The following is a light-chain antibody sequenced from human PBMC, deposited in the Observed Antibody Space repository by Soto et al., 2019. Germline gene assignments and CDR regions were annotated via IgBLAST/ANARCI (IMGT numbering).Light chain of an antibody. CDR2: DAS. V-gene: IGKV3-11*01. CDR1: QSVSSY. J-gene: IGKJ4*01. Sequence: EIVLTQSPANLSLSPGERATLSCRASQSVSSYLAWYQQKPGQAPRLLIYDASNRATGIPARFSGSGSGTDFTLTISSLEPEDFAVYYCQQRSNWPPHFGGGTKVEIK. CDR3: QQRSNWPPH.